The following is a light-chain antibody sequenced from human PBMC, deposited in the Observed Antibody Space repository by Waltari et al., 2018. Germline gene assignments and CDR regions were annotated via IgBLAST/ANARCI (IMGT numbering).Light chain of an antibody. V-gene: IGKV1-5*03. CDR2: ETY. J-gene: IGKJ1*01. Sequence: KAPKLLIYETYTLESGVPSRFSGSGYGTEFTLTISSLQPDDFATYFCQQYNDYATWTFGQGTKVEVK. CDR3: QQYNDYATWT.